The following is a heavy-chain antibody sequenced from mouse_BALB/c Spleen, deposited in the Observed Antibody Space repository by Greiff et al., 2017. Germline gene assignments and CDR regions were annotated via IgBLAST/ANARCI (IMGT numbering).Heavy chain of an antibody. Sequence: QVHVKQSGAELVRPGASVTLSCKASGYTFTDYEMHWVKQTPVHGLEWIGAIDPETGGTAYNQKFKGKATLTADKSSSTAYMELRSLTSEDSAVYYCTRRIYYGNLGGYWGQGTTLTVSS. J-gene: IGHJ2*01. D-gene: IGHD2-1*01. CDR1: GYTFTDYE. V-gene: IGHV1-15*01. CDR3: TRRIYYGNLGGY. CDR2: IDPETGGT.